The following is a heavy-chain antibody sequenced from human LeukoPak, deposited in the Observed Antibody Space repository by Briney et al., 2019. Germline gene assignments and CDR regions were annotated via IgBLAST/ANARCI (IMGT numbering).Heavy chain of an antibody. V-gene: IGHV3-53*01. CDR3: ARGWGGHSSGWYGYYFDY. J-gene: IGHJ4*02. Sequence: GGSLRLSCAASGFTVSSNYMSWVRQAPGKGLEWVSVIYSGGSTYYADSVKGRFTISRDNSKNTLYLQMNSLRAEDTAVYYCARGWGGHSSGWYGYYFDYWGQGTLVTVSS. D-gene: IGHD6-19*01. CDR1: GFTVSSNY. CDR2: IYSGGST.